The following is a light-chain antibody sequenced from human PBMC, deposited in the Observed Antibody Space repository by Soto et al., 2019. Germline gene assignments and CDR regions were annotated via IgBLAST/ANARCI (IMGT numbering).Light chain of an antibody. Sequence: DIQMTQSPSSLSASVGDRVTITCRASQSISSYLNWYQQKPGKAPKLLIYAASSLQSGVPSRFSGSVSGTDFTLTISSLQPEDFATYYCQQSYSTPVMYTFGQGTKLEIK. J-gene: IGKJ2*01. CDR2: AAS. CDR3: QQSYSTPVMYT. V-gene: IGKV1-39*01. CDR1: QSISSY.